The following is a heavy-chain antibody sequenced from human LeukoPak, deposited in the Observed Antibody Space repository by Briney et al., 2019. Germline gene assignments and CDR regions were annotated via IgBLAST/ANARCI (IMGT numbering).Heavy chain of an antibody. CDR2: INHSGRT. Sequence: SETLSLTCAVYGESFIDYYWNWIRQPPGKGLEWIGEINHSGRTNYNPSLKSRVTILVDTSKNQFSLKLSSVTAADTAVYYCARANYYYYDSSGYKYWGQGTLVTVSS. CDR1: GESFIDYY. J-gene: IGHJ4*02. V-gene: IGHV4-34*01. CDR3: ARANYYYYDSSGYKY. D-gene: IGHD3-22*01.